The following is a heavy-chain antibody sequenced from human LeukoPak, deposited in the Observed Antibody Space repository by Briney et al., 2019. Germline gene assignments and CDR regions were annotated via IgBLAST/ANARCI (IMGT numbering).Heavy chain of an antibody. D-gene: IGHD6-13*01. V-gene: IGHV3-30*18. CDR2: ISYDGSNK. CDR3: AKGSIAAAGGGFDY. CDR1: GFTFSSYG. J-gene: IGHJ4*02. Sequence: PGGSLRLSCAASGFTFSSYGMHWVRQAPGKGLEWVAVISYDGSNKYYADSVKGRFTISRDNSKNTLYLQMNSLRAEDTAVYYCAKGSIAAAGGGFDYWGQGTLVTVSS.